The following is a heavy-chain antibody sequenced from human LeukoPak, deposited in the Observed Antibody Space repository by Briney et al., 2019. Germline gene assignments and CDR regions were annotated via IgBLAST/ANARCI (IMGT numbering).Heavy chain of an antibody. Sequence: SETLSLTCTVSGGSISTYYWSWIRQPPGKSLEWIGYIYYSGSTNYNPSLKSRVTISIDTSKNQFSLKLSSVTAADTAVYYCARRGSSGYSEFDYWGQGTLVTVSS. CDR3: ARRGSSGYSEFDY. V-gene: IGHV4-59*01. CDR2: IYYSGST. D-gene: IGHD3-22*01. J-gene: IGHJ4*02. CDR1: GGSISTYY.